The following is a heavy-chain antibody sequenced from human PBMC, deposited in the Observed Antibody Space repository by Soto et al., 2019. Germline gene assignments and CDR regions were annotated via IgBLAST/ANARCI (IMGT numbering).Heavy chain of an antibody. D-gene: IGHD1-26*01. CDR2: IIPILGIA. V-gene: IGHV1-69*02. J-gene: IGHJ4*02. CDR1: GGTFSSYT. Sequence: QVQLVQSGAEVKKPGSSVKVSCKASGGTFSSYTISWVRQAPGQGLEWMGRIIPILGIANYAQKFQGRVTLTADKTTSTAYMALSSLRSEDTAVYYCARGPTTYYFDYWGQGTLVTVSS. CDR3: ARGPTTYYFDY.